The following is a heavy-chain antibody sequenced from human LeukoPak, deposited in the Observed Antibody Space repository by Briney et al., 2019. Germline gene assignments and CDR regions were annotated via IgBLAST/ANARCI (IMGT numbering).Heavy chain of an antibody. Sequence: PSETLSLTCTVSGGSISSYYWSWIRQPPGKGLEWIGYIYYSGSTNYNPSLKSRVTISVDTSKNQFSLKLSSVTAADTAVYYCARGFCADEICQVFTYWGQGTLVTVSS. D-gene: IGHD2-21*01. V-gene: IGHV4-59*01. J-gene: IGHJ4*02. CDR3: ARGFCADEICQVFTY. CDR1: GGSISSYY. CDR2: IYYSGST.